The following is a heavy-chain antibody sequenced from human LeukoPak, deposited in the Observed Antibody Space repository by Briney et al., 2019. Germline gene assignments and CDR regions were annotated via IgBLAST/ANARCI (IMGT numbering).Heavy chain of an antibody. CDR2: IYTSGST. CDR1: GGSISSYY. D-gene: IGHD3-10*01. J-gene: IGHJ3*02. CDR3: ARESSDYYGSGSYFFYGAFDI. V-gene: IGHV4-4*07. Sequence: PSETLSLTCTVSGGSISSYYWSWIRQPAGKGLEWIGRIYTSGSTNYNPSLKSRVTMSVDTSKNQFSLKLSSVTAADTAVYYCARESSDYYGSGSYFFYGAFDIWGQGTMVTVSS.